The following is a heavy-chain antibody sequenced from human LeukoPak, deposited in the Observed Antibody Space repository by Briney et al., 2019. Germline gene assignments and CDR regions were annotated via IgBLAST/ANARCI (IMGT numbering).Heavy chain of an antibody. V-gene: IGHV3-23*01. CDR2: ISGSGGST. CDR1: GFTFSSYA. Sequence: PGGSLRLSCAASGFTFSSYAMSWVRQAPEKGLEWVSSISGSGGSTSYADSVRGRFTISRDNAKNTVYLQMNSLRAEDTAVYYCARDLTGAVFDFWGQGTLVTVSS. J-gene: IGHJ4*02. CDR3: ARDLTGAVFDF. D-gene: IGHD1-26*01.